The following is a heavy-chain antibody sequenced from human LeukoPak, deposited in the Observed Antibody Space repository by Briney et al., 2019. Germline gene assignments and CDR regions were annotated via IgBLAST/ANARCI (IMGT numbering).Heavy chain of an antibody. CDR3: ARSSMFRGVTVDY. CDR2: IYHSGYT. CDR1: GGSINSSSYY. Sequence: SETLSLTCTVSGGSINSSSYYWGWLPHPPGKALEGIGSIYHSGYTYYNPPLKSRVTISVDTSKNQFSLKLRSVTAADTAVYYCARSSMFRGVTVDYWGQGTLVTVSS. D-gene: IGHD3-10*01. J-gene: IGHJ4*02. V-gene: IGHV4-39*01.